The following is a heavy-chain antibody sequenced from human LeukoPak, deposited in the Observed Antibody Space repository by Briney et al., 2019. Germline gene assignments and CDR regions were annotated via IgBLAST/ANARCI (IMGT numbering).Heavy chain of an antibody. CDR2: SIPIFGTA. D-gene: IGHD3-9*01. CDR1: GGTFSSYA. CDR3: ARSAGIGYYDILTGYYAWFDP. Sequence: ASVKVSCKGCGGTFSSYAISWVRQARGRGLEGVGGSIPIFGTANFARKFQGRVTITADKSTNTAYMELSSLRSEDTAVYYCARSAGIGYYDILTGYYAWFDPWGQGTLVTVSP. J-gene: IGHJ5*02. V-gene: IGHV1-69*06.